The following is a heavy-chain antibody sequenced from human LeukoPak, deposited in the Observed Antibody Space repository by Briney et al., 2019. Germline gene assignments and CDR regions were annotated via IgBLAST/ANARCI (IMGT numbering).Heavy chain of an antibody. Sequence: SETLSLTCAVSVGSISSSNWWSWVGQPPGKGLEWIGEIYHSGSTNYNPSLKSRVTISIDKSKNQLSLKLSSVTAADTAVYYCAREAQSAADAFDIWGQGTMVTVSS. J-gene: IGHJ3*02. CDR2: IYHSGST. CDR1: VGSISSSNW. V-gene: IGHV4-4*02. CDR3: AREAQSAADAFDI.